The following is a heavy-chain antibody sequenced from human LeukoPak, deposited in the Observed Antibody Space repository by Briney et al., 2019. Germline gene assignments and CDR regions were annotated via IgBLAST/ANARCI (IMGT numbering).Heavy chain of an antibody. J-gene: IGHJ3*02. CDR1: GFTFGDYA. CDR2: IRSKAYGGTT. V-gene: IGHV3-49*03. D-gene: IGHD2-15*01. CDR3: TRADVVVVVAATSDAFDI. Sequence: PGGSLRLSCTASGFTFGDYAMSWFRQAPGKGLEWVGFIRSKAYGGTTEYAASVKGRFTISRDDSKSIAYLQMNSLKTEDTAVYYCTRADVVVVVAATSDAFDIWGQGTMVTVSS.